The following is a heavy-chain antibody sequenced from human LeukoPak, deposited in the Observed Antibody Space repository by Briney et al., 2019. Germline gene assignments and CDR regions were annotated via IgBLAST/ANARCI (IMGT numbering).Heavy chain of an antibody. Sequence: GGSLRLSCAASGFTFSSYAMSWVRQAPGKGLEWVSVIYSGGSTYYADSVKGRFTISRDNSKNTLYLQMNSLRAEDTAVYYCARRQFRYYDSSGYDYWGQGTLVTVSS. CDR3: ARRQFRYYDSSGYDY. CDR2: IYSGGST. D-gene: IGHD3-22*01. CDR1: GFTFSSYA. J-gene: IGHJ4*02. V-gene: IGHV3-66*01.